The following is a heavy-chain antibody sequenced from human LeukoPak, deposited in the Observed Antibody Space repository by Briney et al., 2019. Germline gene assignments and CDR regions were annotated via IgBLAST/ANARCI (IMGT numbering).Heavy chain of an antibody. D-gene: IGHD1-26*01. J-gene: IGHJ4*02. CDR3: AKDRSIGTYYTFDH. CDR1: GFTFSDYA. CDR2: ISGSGVMT. Sequence: GGSLRLSCAASGFTFSDYAMTWVRQAPGKGLEWVATISGSGVMTYYADSVKGRFAVSGDNSKNTVYLQMSSLTAADTAVYYCAKDRSIGTYYTFDHWGQGTLVTVSS. V-gene: IGHV3-23*01.